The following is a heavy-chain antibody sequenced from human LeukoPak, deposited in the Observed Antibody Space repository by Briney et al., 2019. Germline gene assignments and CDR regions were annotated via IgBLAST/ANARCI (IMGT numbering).Heavy chain of an antibody. Sequence: ASVKVSCKVSAYTLTELSMHWVRQAPGKGLEWMGGFDPEDGETIYAQKFQGRVTMTEDTSTDTAYMELSSLRSEDTAVYYCATLYCSSTSCYSNFDYWGQGTLVTVSS. CDR2: FDPEDGET. CDR3: ATLYCSSTSCYSNFDY. D-gene: IGHD2-2*01. J-gene: IGHJ4*02. CDR1: AYTLTELS. V-gene: IGHV1-24*01.